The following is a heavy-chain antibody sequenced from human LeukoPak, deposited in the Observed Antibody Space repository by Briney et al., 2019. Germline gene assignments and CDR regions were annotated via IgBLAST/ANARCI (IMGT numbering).Heavy chain of an antibody. J-gene: IGHJ4*02. D-gene: IGHD2-21*02. CDR3: TKCMTASGTCFFAS. CDR2: ISGSGGGT. Sequence: PGGTLRFSCAVSGITLSNYGMSWVRQAPGKGLEWVADISGSGGGTHYADSVKGRFTISRDNPKNTLYLQMNSLGAEDTAIYYCTKCMTASGTCFFASWGQGTLVTVSS. CDR1: GITLSNYG. V-gene: IGHV3-23*01.